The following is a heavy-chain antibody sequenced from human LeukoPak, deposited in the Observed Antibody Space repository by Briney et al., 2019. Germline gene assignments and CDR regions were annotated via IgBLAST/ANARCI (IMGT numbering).Heavy chain of an antibody. D-gene: IGHD6-19*01. CDR1: GFIFSNYG. CDR3: AKDANTGWSCFDY. Sequence: PGGSLRLFCAASGFIFSNYGMHWVRQAPGRGLEWVAFIRYDGSNEYYADSVKGRFTISRDNSKNTLYLQMNSLRAEDTAVYYCAKDANTGWSCFDYWGQGTLVTVSS. V-gene: IGHV3-30*02. J-gene: IGHJ4*02. CDR2: IRYDGSNE.